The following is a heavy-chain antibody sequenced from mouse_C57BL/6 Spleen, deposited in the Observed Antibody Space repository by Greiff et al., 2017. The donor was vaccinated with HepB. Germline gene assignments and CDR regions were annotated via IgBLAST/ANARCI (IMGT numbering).Heavy chain of an antibody. Sequence: EVQLQQSGPELVKPGASVKMSCKASGYTFTDYNMHWVKQSHGKSLEWIGYINPNNGGTSYNQKFKGKATLTVNNSSSTAYMDLRSLTSEDSAVYYWARSGYYGSSYPYAMDYWGQGTAVTVSS. CDR1: GYTFTDYN. CDR3: ARSGYYGSSYPYAMDY. CDR2: INPNNGGT. J-gene: IGHJ4*01. V-gene: IGHV1-22*01. D-gene: IGHD1-1*01.